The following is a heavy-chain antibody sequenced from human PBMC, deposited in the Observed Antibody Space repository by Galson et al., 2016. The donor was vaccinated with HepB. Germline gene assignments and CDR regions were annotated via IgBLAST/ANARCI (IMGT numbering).Heavy chain of an antibody. Sequence: SLRLSCAASGFTFSSYAMSWVRQAPGKGLEWVSTICGSGGCTYYADSVKGRFTISRDNSKNTLYLQMNRLRGEDTAVYYCTKDAVAVAGIPFDSWGQGTLATVSS. D-gene: IGHD6-19*01. V-gene: IGHV3-23*01. CDR2: ICGSGGCT. J-gene: IGHJ4*02. CDR1: GFTFSSYA. CDR3: TKDAVAVAGIPFDS.